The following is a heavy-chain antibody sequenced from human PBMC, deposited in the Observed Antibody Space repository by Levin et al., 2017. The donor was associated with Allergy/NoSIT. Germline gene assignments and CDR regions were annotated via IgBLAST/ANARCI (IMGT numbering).Heavy chain of an antibody. Sequence: PGGSLRLSCAASGFTFSSYSMNWVRQAPGKGLEWVSSISSSSSYIYYADSVKGRFTISRDNAKNSLYLQMNSLRAEDTAVYYCARDSRDSSGWYLSYYYGMDVWGQGTTVTVSS. D-gene: IGHD6-19*01. CDR1: GFTFSSYS. J-gene: IGHJ6*02. CDR2: ISSSSSYI. V-gene: IGHV3-21*01. CDR3: ARDSRDSSGWYLSYYYGMDV.